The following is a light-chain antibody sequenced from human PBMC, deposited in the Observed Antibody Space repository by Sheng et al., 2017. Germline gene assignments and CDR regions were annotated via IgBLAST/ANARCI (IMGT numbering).Light chain of an antibody. CDR3: QQHNNWPWT. V-gene: IGKV3D-20*02. CDR1: QSVSSSY. Sequence: EIVLTQSPGTLSLSPGERATLSCRASQSVSSSYLAWYQQKPGQAPRLLIYGASSRATGIPDRFSGSGSGTDFTLTISSLQSEDSAVYYCQQHNNWPWTFGQGTKVEIK. CDR2: GAS. J-gene: IGKJ1*01.